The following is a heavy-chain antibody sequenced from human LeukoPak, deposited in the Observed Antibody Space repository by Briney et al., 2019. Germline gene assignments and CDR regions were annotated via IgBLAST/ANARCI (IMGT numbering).Heavy chain of an antibody. Sequence: PGGSLRLSCAASGFTFSSYSMNWVRQAPGKGLEWVSSISSSSSYIYYADSVKGRFTISRDNAKNSLYLQMNSLRAEDTAVYYCARVRVTMVRGEYYFDYWGQGTLVTVSS. CDR1: GFTFSSYS. D-gene: IGHD3-10*01. CDR2: ISSSSSYI. J-gene: IGHJ4*02. CDR3: ARVRVTMVRGEYYFDY. V-gene: IGHV3-21*01.